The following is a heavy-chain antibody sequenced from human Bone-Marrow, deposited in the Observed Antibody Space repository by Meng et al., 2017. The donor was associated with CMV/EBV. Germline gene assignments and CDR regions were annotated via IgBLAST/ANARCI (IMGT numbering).Heavy chain of an antibody. Sequence: SGVSISSSYWSWIRQPAGKGLEWIGRIYTSGSTNYTPSLKSRVTMSVDTSKNQFSLKLSSVTAADTAVYYCAREVYDFWSGYYPDYWGQGTLVTVSS. V-gene: IGHV4-4*07. J-gene: IGHJ4*02. CDR3: AREVYDFWSGYYPDY. CDR2: IYTSGST. CDR1: GVSISSSY. D-gene: IGHD3-3*01.